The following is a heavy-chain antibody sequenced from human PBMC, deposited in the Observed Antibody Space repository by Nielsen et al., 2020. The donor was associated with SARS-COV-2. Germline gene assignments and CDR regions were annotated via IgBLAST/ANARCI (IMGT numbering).Heavy chain of an antibody. Sequence: GESLKISCVASGFTFSNYNMNWVRQAPGKGLEWVASVSSSSAYIFYADSVKGRFTVSRDNARDSLSLQMNSLGVEDTAVYYCARDRHYTIPFDYWGQGALVTVSA. V-gene: IGHV3-21*01. D-gene: IGHD4-11*01. CDR3: ARDRHYTIPFDY. J-gene: IGHJ4*02. CDR1: GFTFSNYN. CDR2: VSSSSAYI.